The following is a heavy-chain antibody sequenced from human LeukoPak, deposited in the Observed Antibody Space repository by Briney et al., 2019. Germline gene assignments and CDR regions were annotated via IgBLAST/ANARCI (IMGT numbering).Heavy chain of an antibody. Sequence: KPGGSLILSCAASGFTFINAWMSWVRQAPGKGLEWVGHIKSQTDGGTTDYTAPVKGRFTISRDDSKNTVYLQMNTLKTEDTAVYYCTAERHYSFYYWGQGTLVTVSS. CDR1: GFTFINAW. V-gene: IGHV3-15*01. CDR3: TAERHYSFYY. J-gene: IGHJ4*02. CDR2: IKSQTDGGTT. D-gene: IGHD2-21*01.